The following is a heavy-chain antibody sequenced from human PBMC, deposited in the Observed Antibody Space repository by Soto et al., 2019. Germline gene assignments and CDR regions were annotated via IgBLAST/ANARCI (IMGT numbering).Heavy chain of an antibody. V-gene: IGHV2-26*01. CDR1: GFSLSDARMG. Sequence: QVTLKESGPVLVKPTETLTLTCTVSGFSLSDARMGVSWIRQPPGKALEWLAHIFSNDEKSYSTSLKSRLTISKDTSKSQVVLTMTNMDPVDTATYYCARIMAPEYYHEGYWYFDLWGRGTLVTVSS. CDR3: ARIMAPEYYHEGYWYFDL. CDR2: IFSNDEK. J-gene: IGHJ2*01. D-gene: IGHD3-22*01.